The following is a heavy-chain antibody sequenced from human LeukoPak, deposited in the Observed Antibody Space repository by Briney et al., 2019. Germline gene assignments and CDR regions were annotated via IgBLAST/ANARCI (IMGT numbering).Heavy chain of an antibody. Sequence: SETLSLTCAVSGYSVSSGYYWGWIRQPPGKGLEWIGSAYHSGSTYYNPSLKRRVTISIHPSKNQFSLKLASVTAADTAVYYCARGERVRAFWGQGTLVTVSS. CDR1: GYSVSSGYY. J-gene: IGHJ4*02. CDR2: AYHSGST. D-gene: IGHD3-10*01. V-gene: IGHV4-38-2*01. CDR3: ARGERVRAF.